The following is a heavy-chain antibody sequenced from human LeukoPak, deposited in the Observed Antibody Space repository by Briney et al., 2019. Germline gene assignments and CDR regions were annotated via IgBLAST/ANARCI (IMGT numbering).Heavy chain of an antibody. Sequence: ASVKVSCKASGYALTSFGINWVRQAPGQGLEWVGWINTYYGNTDYAQKLQGRVTMTTDTSTSTAYMELRSLRSDDTAVYYCAKTGRYGSGGMDYWGQGTLVTVSS. CDR3: AKTGRYGSGGMDY. D-gene: IGHD3-10*01. CDR2: INTYYGNT. J-gene: IGHJ4*02. V-gene: IGHV1-18*01. CDR1: GYALTSFG.